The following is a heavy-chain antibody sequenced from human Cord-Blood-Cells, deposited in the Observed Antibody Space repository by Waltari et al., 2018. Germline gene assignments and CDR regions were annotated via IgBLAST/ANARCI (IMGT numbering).Heavy chain of an antibody. V-gene: IGHV4-34*01. CDR2: INHSGST. CDR1: GGSFSGYY. Sequence: QVQLQQWGAGLLKPSETLSLTCAVYGGSFSGYYWSWIRQPPGKGLEWIGEINHSGSTNYNPSLKSRVTISVDTSKNQFSLKLSSVTAADTAVYYCARGRGSSSWFFDYWGQGTLVTVSS. CDR3: ARGRGSSSWFFDY. J-gene: IGHJ4*02. D-gene: IGHD6-13*01.